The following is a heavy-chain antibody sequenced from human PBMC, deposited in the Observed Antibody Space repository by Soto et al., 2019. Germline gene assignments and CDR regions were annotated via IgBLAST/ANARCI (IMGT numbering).Heavy chain of an antibody. CDR2: IYPGDSDT. CDR3: ASGRHSYGAYYYYYGMDV. J-gene: IGHJ6*02. D-gene: IGHD5-18*01. CDR1: GGSVSSYW. Sequence: GASLTISYEGCGGSVSSYWIGWERQMQKKVLEWRGIIYPGDSDTRYSPSFQGQVTSSADKSTSTAYLQWSSRKASETAMYNSASGRHSYGAYYYYYGMDVWGQGTTVTVSS. V-gene: IGHV5-51*01.